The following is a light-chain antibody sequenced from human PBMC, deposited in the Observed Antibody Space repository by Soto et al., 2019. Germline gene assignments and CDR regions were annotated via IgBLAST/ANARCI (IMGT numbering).Light chain of an antibody. Sequence: ELTQPPSVSVSPGQTASITCSGDKLGDKYACWYQQKPGQSPVLVIYQDSKRPSGIPERFSGSNSGNTATLTISGTQAMDEADYYCQAWDSSTFYVFGTGTKLTVL. V-gene: IGLV3-1*01. CDR3: QAWDSSTFYV. J-gene: IGLJ1*01. CDR1: KLGDKY. CDR2: QDS.